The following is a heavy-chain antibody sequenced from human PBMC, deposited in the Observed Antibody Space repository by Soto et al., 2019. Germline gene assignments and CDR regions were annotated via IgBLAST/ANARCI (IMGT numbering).Heavy chain of an antibody. D-gene: IGHD5-18*01. CDR1: GFTFGDYA. J-gene: IGHJ6*02. CDR2: IRSKAYGGTT. V-gene: IGHV3-49*03. Sequence: PGGSLRLSCTASGFTFGDYAMSWFRQAPGKGLEWVGFIRSKAYGGTTEYAASVKGRFTISRDDSKSIAYLQMNSLKTEDTAVYYCTRVDSYGYYYGMDVWGQGNTVTVSS. CDR3: TRVDSYGYYYGMDV.